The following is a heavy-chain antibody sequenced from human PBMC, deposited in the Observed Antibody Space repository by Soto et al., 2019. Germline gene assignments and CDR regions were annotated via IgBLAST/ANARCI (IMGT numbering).Heavy chain of an antibody. V-gene: IGHV4-59*01. Sequence: PSETLSLTCTVSDGSISSYYWSWIRQPPGKGLEWIGYIYYSGSTNYNPSLKSRVTISVDTSKNQFSLKLSSVTAADTAVYYCASIHYYDSTGYIESDYWGQGPLVNGSS. J-gene: IGHJ4*02. CDR2: IYYSGST. CDR1: DGSISSYY. CDR3: ASIHYYDSTGYIESDY. D-gene: IGHD3-22*01.